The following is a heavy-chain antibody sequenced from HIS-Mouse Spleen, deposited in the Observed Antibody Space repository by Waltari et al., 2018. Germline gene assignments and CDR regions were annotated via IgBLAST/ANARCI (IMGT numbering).Heavy chain of an antibody. Sequence: QVQLVESGGGVVQPGRSLRLSCGASGFTFSSYGMHWVRQAPGKGLEWVAVISYDGSNKYYADSVKGRFTISRDNSKNTLYLQMNSLRAEDTAVYYCVVSGSWGQGTMVTVSS. V-gene: IGHV3-30*03. CDR1: GFTFSSYG. CDR2: ISYDGSNK. CDR3: VVSGS. D-gene: IGHD1-26*01. J-gene: IGHJ3*01.